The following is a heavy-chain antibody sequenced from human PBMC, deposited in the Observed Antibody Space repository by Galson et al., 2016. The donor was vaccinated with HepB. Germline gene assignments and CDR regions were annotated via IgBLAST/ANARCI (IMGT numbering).Heavy chain of an antibody. J-gene: IGHJ4*02. CDR3: AAARPPGLVLAD. D-gene: IGHD2-8*02. CDR1: GHSIASYW. CDR2: IDPSDSEI. V-gene: IGHV5-51*01. Sequence: QSGAEVKKPGESLKLSCKASGHSIASYWIGWVRQLPGKGLECMGIIDPSDSEIRSMPSFRGHVTISADKSTNTAYLQWSSLKASDTAVYYCAAARPPGLVLADWGLGTRVTVSS.